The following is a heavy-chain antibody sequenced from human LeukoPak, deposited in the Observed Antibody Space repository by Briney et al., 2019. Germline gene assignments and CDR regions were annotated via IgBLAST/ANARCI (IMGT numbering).Heavy chain of an antibody. J-gene: IGHJ4*02. CDR2: IKSKTDGGTA. D-gene: IGHD2-15*01. CDR1: GFTVTNAW. CDR3: AKEVEVSPGPDY. Sequence: GGSLRLSCAASGFTVTNAWMDWVRQAPGKGLEWVGRIKSKTDGGTAEYPAPVKGRFTISRDNSKNTLYLQMNSLRAEDTAVYYCAKEVEVSPGPDYWGQGTLVTVSS. V-gene: IGHV3-15*01.